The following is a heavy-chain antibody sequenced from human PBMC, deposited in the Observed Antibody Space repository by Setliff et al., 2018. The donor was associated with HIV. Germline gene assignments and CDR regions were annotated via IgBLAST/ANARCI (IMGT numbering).Heavy chain of an antibody. CDR3: ARGTAPRPASVLEFLEWLFPNWFDP. D-gene: IGHD3-3*02. CDR1: GGTFSSYA. V-gene: IGHV1-69*10. J-gene: IGHJ5*02. CDR2: IIPILGIA. Sequence: SVKVSCKASGGTFSSYAISWVRQAPGQGLEWMGGIIPILGIANYAQKFQGRVTMTRDTSISTAYMELSSLRSDDTAVYYCARGTAPRPASVLEFLEWLFPNWFDPWGQGTLVTVSS.